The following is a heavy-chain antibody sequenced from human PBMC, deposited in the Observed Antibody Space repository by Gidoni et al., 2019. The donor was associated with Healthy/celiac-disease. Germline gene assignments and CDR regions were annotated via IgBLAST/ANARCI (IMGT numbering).Heavy chain of an antibody. V-gene: IGHV1-46*01. CDR2: INRSGCST. CDR1: GYTCTSDY. CDR3: ASPSPGIATQLGLDYYYYYMDV. J-gene: IGHJ6*03. D-gene: IGHD6-13*01. Sequence: QVQLVPSGAEVKKPGASVKGSCKASGYTCTSDYMQWVRPAPGQGLEWIGIINRSGCSTSYAQKFQGRVIMTRDTSTSTVYMELSSLRSEDTAVYYCASPSPGIATQLGLDYYYYYMDVWGKGTTVTVSS.